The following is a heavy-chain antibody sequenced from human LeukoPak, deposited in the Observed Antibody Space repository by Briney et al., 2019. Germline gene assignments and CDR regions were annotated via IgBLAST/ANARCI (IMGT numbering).Heavy chain of an antibody. J-gene: IGHJ3*02. CDR1: GGSFSGYY. V-gene: IGHV4-34*01. D-gene: IGHD2-2*01. CDR3: ARFTGYCSGTSCYPNAFDI. Sequence: SETLSLTCGVDGGSFSGYYWNWIRQPPGKGLEWIGEINHSGSTNYNPSLKSRVTISLDTSKNQFSLKLSSVTAADTAVFYCARFTGYCSGTSCYPNAFDIWGQGTMVTVSS. CDR2: INHSGST.